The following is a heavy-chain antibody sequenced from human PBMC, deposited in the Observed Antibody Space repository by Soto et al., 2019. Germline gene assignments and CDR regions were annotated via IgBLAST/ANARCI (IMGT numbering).Heavy chain of an antibody. D-gene: IGHD2-15*01. V-gene: IGHV4-34*01. J-gene: IGHJ4*02. CDR2: ITHRGSP. Sequence: SETLSLTCAVYGGSFSGYHWTWIRQPPGRGLDWIGEITHRGSPNYNPSLKSRVTISVDTSKNQFSLNLRSVTAADTAVYYCARIPGSDCSDPHDYWGQGTLVTVSS. CDR3: ARIPGSDCSDPHDY. CDR1: GGSFSGYH.